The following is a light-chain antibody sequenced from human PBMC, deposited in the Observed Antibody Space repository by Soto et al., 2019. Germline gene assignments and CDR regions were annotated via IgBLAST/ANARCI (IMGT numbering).Light chain of an antibody. CDR3: HRYSGSPPVT. CDR1: QSFSSSN. J-gene: IGKJ4*01. Sequence: EVVLTQSPGTLSLSPGERATLSCRASQSFSSSNLAWYQHKPGQPPKLIVYTASRRATGIPDRFSGSGSGTDFTLTISSLEAEDFALYYCHRYSGSPPVTFGGGTKVDIK. V-gene: IGKV3-20*01. CDR2: TAS.